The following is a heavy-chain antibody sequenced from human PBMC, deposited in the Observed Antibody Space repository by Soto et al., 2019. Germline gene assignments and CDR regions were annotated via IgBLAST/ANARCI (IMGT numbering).Heavy chain of an antibody. CDR3: ASRTSSPYFDY. J-gene: IGHJ4*02. CDR2: IYYSGST. CDR1: GGSISSGDYY. V-gene: IGHV4-30-4*01. D-gene: IGHD3-10*01. Sequence: QVQLQESGPGLVKPSQTLSLTCTVSGGSISSGDYYWSWIRQPPGKGLEWIGYIYYSGSTYYNPSLKXRXTXSXNTSKNQFALKLSSVTAADTAVYYCASRTSSPYFDYWGQGTLVTVSS.